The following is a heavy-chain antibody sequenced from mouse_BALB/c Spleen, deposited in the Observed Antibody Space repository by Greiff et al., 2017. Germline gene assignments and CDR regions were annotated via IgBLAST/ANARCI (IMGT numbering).Heavy chain of an antibody. J-gene: IGHJ4*01. CDR2: ISSGGSYT. D-gene: IGHD1-1*01. CDR3: ARGCYYGSSYTYAMDY. Sequence: EVQVVESGGGLVKPGGSLKLSCAASGFTFSSYAMSWVRQSPEKRLEWVAEISSGGSYTYYPDTVTGRFTISRDNAKNTLYLEMSSLRSEDTAMYYCARGCYYGSSYTYAMDYWGQGTSVTVSS. V-gene: IGHV5-9-4*01. CDR1: GFTFSSYA.